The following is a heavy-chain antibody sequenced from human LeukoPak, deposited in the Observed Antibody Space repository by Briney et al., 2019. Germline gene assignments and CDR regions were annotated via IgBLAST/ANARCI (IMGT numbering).Heavy chain of an antibody. CDR2: IRSKAYGGTT. Sequence: PGGSLRLSCAASGFTFSSYAMSWVRQAPGKGLEWVGFIRSKAYGGTTEYAASVKGRFTISRDDSKSIAYLQMNSLKTEDTAVYYCTSVYRKGAFDYWGQGTLVTVSS. D-gene: IGHD2-2*01. J-gene: IGHJ4*02. CDR1: GFTFSSYA. V-gene: IGHV3-49*04. CDR3: TSVYRKGAFDY.